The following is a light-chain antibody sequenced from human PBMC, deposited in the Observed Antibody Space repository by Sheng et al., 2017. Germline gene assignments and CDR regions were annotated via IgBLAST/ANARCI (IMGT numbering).Light chain of an antibody. V-gene: IGKV3-11*01. CDR1: QSVSRY. J-gene: IGKJ1*01. CDR2: DGS. Sequence: EIVLTQFPATLSLSPGQRATLSCRASQSVSRYLAWYQQKPGQSPRLLIYDGSNRAGGVPARFSGSGFGTDFTLTISSLEPEDFAVYYCLQHNSYPWTFGQGTKVEIK. CDR3: LQHNSYPWT.